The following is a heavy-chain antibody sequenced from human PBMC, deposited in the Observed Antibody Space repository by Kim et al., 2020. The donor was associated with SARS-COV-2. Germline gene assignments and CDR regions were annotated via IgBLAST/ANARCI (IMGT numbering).Heavy chain of an antibody. Sequence: ASVKVSCKASGYTFATYYIHWVRQAPGQGLEWMGTINPSGDSTNYAQNFQGRVTMTRDTSTSTVYLELSRLRSEDTAVYYCARPVDGYAEFFQHWGQGTLVTVSS. D-gene: IGHD1-1*01. J-gene: IGHJ1*01. V-gene: IGHV1-46*01. CDR2: INPSGDST. CDR1: GYTFATYY. CDR3: ARPVDGYAEFFQH.